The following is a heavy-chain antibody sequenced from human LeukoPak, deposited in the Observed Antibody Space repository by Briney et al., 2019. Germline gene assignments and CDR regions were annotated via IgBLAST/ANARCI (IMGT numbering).Heavy chain of an antibody. Sequence: SETLSLTCTVSGGSISSYYWSWIRQPPGKGLEWIGYIYTSGSINYNPSLKSRVTISVDTSKNQFSLKLSSVTAADTAVYYCARNQNHCGGDCYSFVDYYYYMDVWGKGTTVTVSS. J-gene: IGHJ6*03. CDR3: ARNQNHCGGDCYSFVDYYYYMDV. CDR2: IYTSGSI. CDR1: GGSISSYY. V-gene: IGHV4-4*09. D-gene: IGHD2-21*02.